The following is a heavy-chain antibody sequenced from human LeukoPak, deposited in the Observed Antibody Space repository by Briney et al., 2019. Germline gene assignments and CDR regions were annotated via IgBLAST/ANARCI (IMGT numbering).Heavy chain of an antibody. CDR3: ARDYYDSSAYFLGNDY. CDR1: GDSISSGAYY. CDR2: ISYSGST. Sequence: SQTLSLTCTVSGDSISSGAYYCSWIRQPPGKGLEWIGYISYSGSTNYNPSPRSRVTMSLDTSKNQFSLKLSSVTAADTAVYYCARDYYDSSAYFLGNDYWGQGTLVTVSS. J-gene: IGHJ4*02. D-gene: IGHD3-22*01. V-gene: IGHV4-30-4*01.